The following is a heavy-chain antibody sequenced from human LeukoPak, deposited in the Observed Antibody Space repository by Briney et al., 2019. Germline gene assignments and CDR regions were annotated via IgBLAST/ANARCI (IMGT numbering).Heavy chain of an antibody. CDR1: GGSISSGSYY. V-gene: IGHV4-61*02. J-gene: IGHJ4*02. Sequence: SETLSLTCTVSGGSISSGSYYWSWIRQPAGKGLEWIGRIYTSGSTNSNPSLKSRVTISVDTSKNQFSLKLSSVTAADTAVYYCARDGRYNWGIDYWGQGTLVTVSS. CDR3: ARDGRYNWGIDY. D-gene: IGHD1-20*01. CDR2: IYTSGST.